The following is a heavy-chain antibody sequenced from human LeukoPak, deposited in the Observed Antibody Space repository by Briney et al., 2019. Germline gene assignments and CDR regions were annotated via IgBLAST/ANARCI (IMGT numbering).Heavy chain of an antibody. J-gene: IGHJ4*02. CDR2: ISGSGGST. D-gene: IGHD4-17*01. CDR1: GFTFSSYD. Sequence: GGSLRLSCAVSGFTFSSYDMSWVRQAPGKGLEWVSAISGSGGSTYYADSVKGRFTISRDNSKNTLYLQMNSLRAEDTAVYYCAKLIRAVTKYYFDYWGQGTLVTVSS. CDR3: AKLIRAVTKYYFDY. V-gene: IGHV3-23*01.